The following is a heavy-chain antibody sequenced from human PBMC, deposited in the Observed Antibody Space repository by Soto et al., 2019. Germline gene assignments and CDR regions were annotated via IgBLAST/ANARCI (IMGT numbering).Heavy chain of an antibody. V-gene: IGHV4-59*01. Sequence: PSETLSLTCTVSGGSISGYYWSWIRQPPGKGLEWIGYIYNSGSTNYNPSLKSRVTMSVDTSKNQFSLKLTSVTAADTAVYYCTRGGGDYWGQGALVTVS. J-gene: IGHJ4*02. D-gene: IGHD6-25*01. CDR2: IYNSGST. CDR3: TRGGGDY. CDR1: GGSISGYY.